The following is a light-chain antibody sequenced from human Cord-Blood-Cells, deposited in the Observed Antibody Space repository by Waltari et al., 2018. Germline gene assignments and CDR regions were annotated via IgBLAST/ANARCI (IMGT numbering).Light chain of an antibody. CDR2: EGS. J-gene: IGLJ2*01. V-gene: IGLV2-23*01. CDR3: CSYAGSSTLV. CDR1: SSDVGSYNL. Sequence: QSALTQPASVSGSPGQSITISCTGTSSDVGSYNLVSWYQQHPVKAPKLRIYEGSKRPSWVSNRFSGSTSGNTSSLTISGLQAEDEADYYCCSYAGSSTLVFGGGTKLTVL.